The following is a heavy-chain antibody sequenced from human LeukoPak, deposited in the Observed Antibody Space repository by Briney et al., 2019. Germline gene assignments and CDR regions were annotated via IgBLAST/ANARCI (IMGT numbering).Heavy chain of an antibody. CDR3: ARDRGAVEFDY. J-gene: IGHJ4*02. D-gene: IGHD6-19*01. CDR2: IKQDGSEK. V-gene: IGHV3-7*01. CDR1: GFTFSSYW. Sequence: GVSLRLSCAASGFTFSSYWMSWVRQAPGKGLEWVANIKQDGSEKYYVDSVKGRFTISRDNAKNSLYLQMNSLRAEDTAVYYCARDRGAVEFDYWGQGTLVTVSS.